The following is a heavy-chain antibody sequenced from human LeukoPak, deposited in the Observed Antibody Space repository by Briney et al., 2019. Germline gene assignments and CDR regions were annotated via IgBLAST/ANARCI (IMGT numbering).Heavy chain of an antibody. CDR3: AREGSNYYDSSRYLDY. Sequence: SETLSLTCAVSGYSISSGYYWGWVRQSPGKGLEWLANVYHSGTTYYNPSLKSRVTMLVDTSKNQISLKLSSVTAADTAVYYCAREGSNYYDSSRYLDYWGQGTLVTVSS. CDR2: VYHSGTT. V-gene: IGHV4-38-2*02. CDR1: GYSISSGYY. D-gene: IGHD3-22*01. J-gene: IGHJ4*02.